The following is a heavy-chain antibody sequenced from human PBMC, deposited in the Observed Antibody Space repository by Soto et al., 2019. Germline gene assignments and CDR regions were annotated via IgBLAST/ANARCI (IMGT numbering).Heavy chain of an antibody. J-gene: IGHJ4*02. CDR2: ISGSGGST. CDR1: GVTRSSDA. V-gene: IGHV3-23*01. CDR3: ARDRCDYDGLVPYFYDH. D-gene: IGHD4-17*01. Sequence: GGSLRLACAASGVTRSSDAMSWVRQAPGKGLEWVSAISGSGGSTYYADSQKGRFTISRDNTKNSLYLQMNNLRAEDTAVYYCARDRCDYDGLVPYFYDHWSQGTLVTVSS.